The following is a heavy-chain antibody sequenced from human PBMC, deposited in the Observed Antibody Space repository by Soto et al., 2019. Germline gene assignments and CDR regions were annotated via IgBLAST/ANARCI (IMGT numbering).Heavy chain of an antibody. CDR3: AKDGNDYDFWSGYPMGCFDP. V-gene: IGHV3-23*01. CDR1: GFTFSSYA. D-gene: IGHD3-3*01. Sequence: EVQLLESGGGLVQPGGSLRLSCAASGFTFSSYAMSWVRQAPGKGLEWVSAISGSGGSTYYADSVKGRFTISRDNSKNTLYLQMNSLRAEDTAVYYCAKDGNDYDFWSGYPMGCFDPWGQGTLVTVSS. CDR2: ISGSGGST. J-gene: IGHJ5*02.